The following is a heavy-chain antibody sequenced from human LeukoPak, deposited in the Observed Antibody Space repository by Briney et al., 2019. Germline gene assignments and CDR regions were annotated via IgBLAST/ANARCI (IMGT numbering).Heavy chain of an antibody. CDR2: INHSGST. Sequence: SETLSLTCAVYGGSFIGYYWSWIRQPPGKGLEWIGEINHSGSTNYKPSLKGRVTISVETAKNQVSLQLNALTAADTAVYYCARTLFYYGSGSTGQHPLYWGQETLVTVSS. D-gene: IGHD3-10*01. V-gene: IGHV4-34*01. CDR3: ARTLFYYGSGSTGQHPLY. CDR1: GGSFIGYY. J-gene: IGHJ4*02.